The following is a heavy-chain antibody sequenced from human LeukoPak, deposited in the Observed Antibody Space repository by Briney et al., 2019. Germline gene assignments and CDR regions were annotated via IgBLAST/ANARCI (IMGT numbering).Heavy chain of an antibody. Sequence: SETLSLTCTVSGGSVASTVCYWGWIRQPPGKGLEWIGSAYYTGDTYSTPSLKSRLTISVDTSRNQFALTLSSVTAADTAVYYCGRHVSNGWDYHYGLDVWGQGTTVTVSS. CDR2: AYYTGDT. J-gene: IGHJ6*02. V-gene: IGHV4-39*01. D-gene: IGHD6-19*01. CDR1: GGSVASTVCY. CDR3: GRHVSNGWDYHYGLDV.